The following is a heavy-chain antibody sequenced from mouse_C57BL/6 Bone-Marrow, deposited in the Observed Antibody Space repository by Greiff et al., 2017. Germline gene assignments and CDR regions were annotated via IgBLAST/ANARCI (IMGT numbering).Heavy chain of an antibody. CDR1: GFSLTSYA. D-gene: IGHD2-5*01. J-gene: IGHJ4*01. V-gene: IGHV2-9-1*01. CDR2: VWTGGGT. Sequence: QVQLKQSGPGLVAPSQSLSITCTVSGFSLTSYAISWVRQPPGKGLEWLGVVWTGGGTNYNSALTSRLSISKDNSKSQVFLKINSLQTDDTARYYCARKGDYSNWAMDYWGQGTAVTVSS. CDR3: ARKGDYSNWAMDY.